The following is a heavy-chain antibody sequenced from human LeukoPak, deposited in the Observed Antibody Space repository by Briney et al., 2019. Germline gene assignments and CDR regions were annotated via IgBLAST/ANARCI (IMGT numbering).Heavy chain of an antibody. CDR3: AKAPVTTCRGAYCYPFDY. V-gene: IGHV3-23*01. J-gene: IGHJ4*02. CDR2: ISGSGNT. CDR1: GFTFSSSA. D-gene: IGHD2-21*01. Sequence: GGSLRLSCAASGFTFSSSAMSWVRQAPGKGLEWVSNISGSGNTYHADSVKGRFTISRDSSKNTLFLQMNRLRPEDAAVYYCAKAPVTTCRGAYCYPFDYWGQGTLVTVSS.